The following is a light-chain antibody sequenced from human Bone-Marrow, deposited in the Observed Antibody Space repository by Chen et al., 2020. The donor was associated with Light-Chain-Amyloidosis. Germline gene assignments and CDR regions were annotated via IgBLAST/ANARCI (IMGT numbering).Light chain of an antibody. V-gene: IGLV2-14*01. CDR1: SSDVGGDNH. CDR2: EVT. CDR3: SSYTITNTLV. J-gene: IGLJ1*01. Sequence: QSALTQPASVSGSPGLSLTISCPGTSSDVGGDNHVSWYQQHPDKAPKLMIYEVTNRPSWVPDRFSGSKSDNTASLTISGLQTEDEADYFCSSYTITNTLVFGSGTRVTVL.